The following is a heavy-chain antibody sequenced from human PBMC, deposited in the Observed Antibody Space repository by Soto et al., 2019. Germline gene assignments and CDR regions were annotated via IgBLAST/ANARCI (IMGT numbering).Heavy chain of an antibody. V-gene: IGHV4-39*01. CDR2: IYYSGST. D-gene: IGHD3-3*01. Sequence: ETLSLTCTVSGGSISSSSYYWGWIRQPPGKGLEWIGSIYYSGSTYHNPSLKSRVTISVDTSKNQFSLKLSSVTAADTAVYYCARQFRRFLEWFGSSYYYYMDVWGKGTTVTVSS. CDR3: ARQFRRFLEWFGSSYYYYMDV. CDR1: GGSISSSSYY. J-gene: IGHJ6*03.